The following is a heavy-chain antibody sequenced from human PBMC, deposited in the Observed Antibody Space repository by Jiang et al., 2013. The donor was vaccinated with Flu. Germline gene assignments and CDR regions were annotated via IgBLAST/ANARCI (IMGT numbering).Heavy chain of an antibody. J-gene: IGHJ6*02. CDR1: GYTSTSYA. D-gene: IGHD2-21*02. CDR3: ATPGTATDYYYGMDV. Sequence: QSGSELKKPGASVKVSCKASGYTSTSYAMNWVRQAPGQGLEWMGWINTNTGNPTYAQGFTGRFVFSLDTSVSTAYLQISSLKAEDTAVYYCATPGTATDYYYGMDVWGQGTTVTVSS. CDR2: INTNTGNP. V-gene: IGHV7-4-1*02.